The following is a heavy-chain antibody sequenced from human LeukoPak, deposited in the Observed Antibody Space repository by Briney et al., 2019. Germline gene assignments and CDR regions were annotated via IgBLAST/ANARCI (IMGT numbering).Heavy chain of an antibody. J-gene: IGHJ6*03. V-gene: IGHV3-23*01. Sequence: GGSLRLSCAASGFTFGNYAMTWVRQAPGKGLEWVSSIISGGSAIYYAESVRGRFIMSRDDSKNMVYLQVNSLRVEDTALYYCTKGVAASRSPYCMDVWGKGTTVTVSS. CDR1: GFTFGNYA. CDR2: IISGGSAI. D-gene: IGHD2-2*01. CDR3: TKGVAASRSPYCMDV.